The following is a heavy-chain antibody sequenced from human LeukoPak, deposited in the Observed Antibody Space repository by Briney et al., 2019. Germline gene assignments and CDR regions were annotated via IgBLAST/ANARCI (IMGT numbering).Heavy chain of an antibody. V-gene: IGHV3-21*01. CDR1: GFTSSSYD. CDR2: IYSSSTYI. J-gene: IGHJ6*02. CDR3: VQELRGYYYGLDV. Sequence: GGSLRLSCVASGFTSSSYDMIWVRQAPGKGLEWVSSIYSSSTYIYYADSVKGRFTISRDNAKNSLYLQMSSLRAEDTAVYYCVQELRGYYYGLDVWGQGTTVTVSS.